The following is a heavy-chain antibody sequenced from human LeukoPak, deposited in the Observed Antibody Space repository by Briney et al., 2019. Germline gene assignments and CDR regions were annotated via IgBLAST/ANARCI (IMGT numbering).Heavy chain of an antibody. Sequence: SVKVSCKASGGTFSSYAISWVRQAPGQGLEWMGRIIPILGIANYAQKFQGRVTITADNSTSTAYMELSGLRSEDTAVYYCASGSLMITFGGVIVRGVGNYFDYWGQGTLVTVSS. CDR1: GGTFSSYA. V-gene: IGHV1-69*04. J-gene: IGHJ4*02. CDR3: ASGSLMITFGGVIVRGVGNYFDY. D-gene: IGHD3-16*02. CDR2: IIPILGIA.